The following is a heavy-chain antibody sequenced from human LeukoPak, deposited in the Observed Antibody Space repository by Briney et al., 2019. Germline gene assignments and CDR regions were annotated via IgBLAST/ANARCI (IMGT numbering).Heavy chain of an antibody. CDR3: ARRRRAYSGYDAFDI. J-gene: IGHJ3*02. Sequence: GGSLRLSCAVSGFTVSSNYMSWVRQAPGKGLEWVSLIYSDGSTYYADSVKGRFTISKDNSKNTLYLQMNSLRAEDTAVYYCARRRRAYSGYDAFDIWGQGTMVTVSS. CDR2: IYSDGST. V-gene: IGHV3-53*05. CDR1: GFTVSSNY. D-gene: IGHD5-12*01.